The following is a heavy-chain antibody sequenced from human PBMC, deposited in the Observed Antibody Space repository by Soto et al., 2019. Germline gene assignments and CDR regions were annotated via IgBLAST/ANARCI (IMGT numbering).Heavy chain of an antibody. CDR3: ARVLIEAVAGDYYYYGMDV. CDR2: INAGNGNT. Sequence: ASVKVSCKASGYTFTSYAMHWVRQAPGQRLEWMGWINAGNGNTKYSQKFQGRVTINRDTSASTAYMELSRLRSEDTAVYFFARVLIEAVAGDYYYYGMDVWGQGTTVTVSS. D-gene: IGHD6-19*01. CDR1: GYTFTSYA. J-gene: IGHJ6*02. V-gene: IGHV1-3*01.